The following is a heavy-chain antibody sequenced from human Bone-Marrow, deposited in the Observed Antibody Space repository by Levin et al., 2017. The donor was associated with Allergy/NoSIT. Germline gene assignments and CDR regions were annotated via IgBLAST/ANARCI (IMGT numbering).Heavy chain of an antibody. CDR2: IIPILTST. D-gene: IGHD5-18*01. J-gene: IGHJ6*03. V-gene: IGHV1-69*13. CDR1: EDSFTTYA. CDR3: ARGRIPYHYFYYMQV. Sequence: ASVKVSCKPSEDSFTTYAVSWVRQAPGQGLEYVGGIIPILTSTNYGQKFQGRVTITSDESTSTVFMELRGLRSDDTAIYYCARGRIPYHYFYYMQVWGEGTTVTVS.